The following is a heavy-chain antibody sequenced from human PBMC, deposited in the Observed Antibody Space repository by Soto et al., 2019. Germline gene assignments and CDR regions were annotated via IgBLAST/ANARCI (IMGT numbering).Heavy chain of an antibody. CDR3: ARTLTHYGDVRGYFDF. CDR2: IIPILGTA. J-gene: IGHJ4*02. CDR1: GGTFSSYA. D-gene: IGHD4-17*01. Sequence: QVQLVQSGAEVKKPGSSVKVSCKASGGTFSSYAISWVRQAPGQGLEWMGGIIPILGTANYAQKFQGRVTITAAGSSSTAYMGLSSLSTEDTSVQYGARTLTHYGDVRGYFDFWGQGTLVTVSS. V-gene: IGHV1-69*11.